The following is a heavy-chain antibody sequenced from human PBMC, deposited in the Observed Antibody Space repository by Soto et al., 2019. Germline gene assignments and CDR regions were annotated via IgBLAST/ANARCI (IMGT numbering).Heavy chain of an antibody. CDR3: TRDTSAIPAAPLNWFDP. V-gene: IGHV3-11*01. J-gene: IGHJ5*02. CDR1: GFTFSDYY. D-gene: IGHD2-2*01. Sequence: QVQLVESGGGLVKPGGSLRLSCAASGFTFSDYYMSWIRQAPGKGLEWVSYISSSGSTIYYADSVKGRFTISRDKAKNSLYLQMNSLRAEDTAVYYCTRDTSAIPAAPLNWFDPWGQGTLVTVSS. CDR2: ISSSGSTI.